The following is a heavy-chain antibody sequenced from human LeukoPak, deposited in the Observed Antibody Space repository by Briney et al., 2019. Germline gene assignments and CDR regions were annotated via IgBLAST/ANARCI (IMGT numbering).Heavy chain of an antibody. Sequence: SVKVSCKASGGTFSSYAISWVRQAPGQGLEWMGRIIPIFGTANYAQKFQGRVTITADESTSTAYMELSSLRSEDTAVYYCARVSGLEYYDSSGTTAHAFDIWGQGTMVTVSS. CDR2: IIPIFGTA. D-gene: IGHD3-22*01. CDR3: ARVSGLEYYDSSGTTAHAFDI. V-gene: IGHV1-69*13. J-gene: IGHJ3*02. CDR1: GGTFSSYA.